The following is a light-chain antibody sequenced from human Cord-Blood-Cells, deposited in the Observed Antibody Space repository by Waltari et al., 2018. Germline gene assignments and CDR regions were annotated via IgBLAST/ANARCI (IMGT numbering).Light chain of an antibody. CDR2: GAS. CDR3: QQYGSSRT. Sequence: EIVLTQSPGTLSLSPGERATLSCRSSQSVSSSYLAWYQQKPAQAPRLLIYGASRRATGIPDRCSGSGLGTDFTLTISRLEPEDFAVYYCQQYGSSRTFGGGTKVEIK. V-gene: IGKV3-20*01. CDR1: QSVSSSY. J-gene: IGKJ4*01.